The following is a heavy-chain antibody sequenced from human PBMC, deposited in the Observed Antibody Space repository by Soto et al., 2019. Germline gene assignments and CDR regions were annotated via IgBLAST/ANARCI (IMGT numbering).Heavy chain of an antibody. D-gene: IGHD3-16*01. Sequence: PGGSLRLSCAASGFGFSSVALSWVRQTPGKGLGWVAGISRSGAVTFYADSVKGRFTISRDNSKNTLYLQMSSLRAEDTATYYCAKDMTDTSMIKLAGVGGAFDSWGQGTLVTVSS. CDR2: ISRSGAVT. CDR3: AKDMTDTSMIKLAGVGGAFDS. J-gene: IGHJ4*02. V-gene: IGHV3-23*01. CDR1: GFGFSSVA.